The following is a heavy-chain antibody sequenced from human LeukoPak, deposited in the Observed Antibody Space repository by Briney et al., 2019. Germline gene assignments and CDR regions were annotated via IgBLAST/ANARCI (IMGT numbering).Heavy chain of an antibody. Sequence: GGSLRLSYAASGFTFHFYSMTWVRQAPGKGLEWVSYISSRSSTIYYTDSVKGRFTVSRDNAKNSLNLQMNSLRDEDTAVYYCARGAVYWGQGTLVTVSS. V-gene: IGHV3-48*02. CDR1: GFTFHFYS. J-gene: IGHJ4*02. D-gene: IGHD6-19*01. CDR3: ARGAVY. CDR2: ISSRSSTI.